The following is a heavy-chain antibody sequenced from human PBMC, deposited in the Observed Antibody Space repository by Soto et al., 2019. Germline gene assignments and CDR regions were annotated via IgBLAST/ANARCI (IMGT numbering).Heavy chain of an antibody. J-gene: IGHJ3*02. CDR2: ISSSSSNI. V-gene: IGHV3-48*02. CDR3: ARVASNKDAFDI. Sequence: GESLKISCAASGFTFSSYSMNWVRQAPGKGLEWVSYISSSSSNIYYADSVKGRFTISRDNAKNSLYLQMNSLRDEDTAVYYCARVASNKDAFDIWGQGTMVTVSS. CDR1: GFTFSSYS.